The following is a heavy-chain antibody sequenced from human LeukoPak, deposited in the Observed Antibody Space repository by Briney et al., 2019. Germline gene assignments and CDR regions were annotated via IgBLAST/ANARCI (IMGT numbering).Heavy chain of an antibody. CDR3: ARAPSDYCRGGSCYYYYGMDV. CDR2: INPSGGST. CDR1: GYTLTSYY. J-gene: IGHJ6*02. Sequence: ASVKVSCKASGYTLTSYYMHWVRQAPGQGLEWMGIINPSGGSTSYAQKFQGRVTMTRDTSTSTVYMELSSLRSEDTAVYYCARAPSDYCRGGSCYYYYGMDVWGQGTTVTVSS. V-gene: IGHV1-46*01. D-gene: IGHD2-15*01.